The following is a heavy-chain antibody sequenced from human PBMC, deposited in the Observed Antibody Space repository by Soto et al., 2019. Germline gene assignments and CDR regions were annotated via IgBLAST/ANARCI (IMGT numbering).Heavy chain of an antibody. V-gene: IGHV3-23*01. CDR1: GFTFSSYA. CDR2: ISGSGGST. J-gene: IGHJ5*02. D-gene: IGHD1-26*01. Sequence: GGSLRLSCAASGFTFSSYAMSWVRQAPGKGLEWVSAISGSGGSTYYADSVKGRFTISRDNSKNTLYLQMNSLRAEDTAVYYCAKDDEGSGRYNWFDPWGQGTLVTVSS. CDR3: AKDDEGSGRYNWFDP.